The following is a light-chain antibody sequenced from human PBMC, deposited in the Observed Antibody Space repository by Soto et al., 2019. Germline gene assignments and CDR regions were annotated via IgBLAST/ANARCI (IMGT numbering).Light chain of an antibody. CDR2: GAS. CDR3: QQYNNWHFT. CDR1: QSVGNN. V-gene: IGKV3-15*01. J-gene: IGKJ3*01. Sequence: EIVMTQSPATLSVSPGERATLSCRASQSVGNNLAWYQQKPGQAPRLLIYGASTRATGIPARFSGSGSRTEFTLTISSLQSEDFAVYYCQQYNNWHFTFGPGTKVDIK.